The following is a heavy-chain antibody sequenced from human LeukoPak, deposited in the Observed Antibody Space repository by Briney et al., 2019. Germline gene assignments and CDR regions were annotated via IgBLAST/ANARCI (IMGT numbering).Heavy chain of an antibody. Sequence: PGGSLRLSCAASGFTFSGYWMTWVRQAPGKGLEWVANIRQDGNEQYYMDSVKGRFTISRDNAKNSLFLQMNSLRAEDTAVYYCARAPYSAGWYLMYWGQGTLVTVSS. J-gene: IGHJ4*02. V-gene: IGHV3-7*01. CDR2: IRQDGNEQ. CDR1: GFTFSGYW. D-gene: IGHD6-19*01. CDR3: ARAPYSAGWYLMY.